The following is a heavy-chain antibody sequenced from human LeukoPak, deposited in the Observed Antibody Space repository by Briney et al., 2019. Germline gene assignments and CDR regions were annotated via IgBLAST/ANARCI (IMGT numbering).Heavy chain of an antibody. CDR2: ISGSGESL. D-gene: IGHD3-10*01. V-gene: IGHV3-23*01. J-gene: IGHJ5*02. Sequence: GGSLRLSCTAYGFNFKNYAMAWVRLAPGKGLEWVSSISGSGESLYYADSVRDWFTMSRDNSKNTLYLNMNSLRVEDTAIYYCAKNGSTSWIGGQNWFDPWGQGTLVTVSS. CDR3: AKNGSTSWIGGQNWFDP. CDR1: GFNFKNYA.